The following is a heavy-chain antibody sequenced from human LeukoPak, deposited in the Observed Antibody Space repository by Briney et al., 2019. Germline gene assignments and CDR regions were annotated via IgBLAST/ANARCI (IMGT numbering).Heavy chain of an antibody. V-gene: IGHV1-8*01. CDR2: MNPNSGNT. CDR3: AREGFDY. Sequence: ASVKVSCKASGYTFTSYDINWVRQATGQGLERLGYMNPNSGNTGSAQKFQGRFTMTWDTSISTAYMELSSLRSEDTAVYYCAREGFDYWGRGTLVTVSS. J-gene: IGHJ4*02. CDR1: GYTFTSYD.